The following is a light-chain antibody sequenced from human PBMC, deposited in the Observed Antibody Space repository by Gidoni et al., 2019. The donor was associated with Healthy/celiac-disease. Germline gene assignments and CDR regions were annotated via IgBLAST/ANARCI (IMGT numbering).Light chain of an antibody. CDR3: AAWDDSLSGYVV. J-gene: IGLJ2*01. CDR2: RNN. V-gene: IGLV1-47*01. Sequence: QSVLTQPPSASGTPGHTVTISCSGSSSNIGSKYVYWYQQLPGTAPKLLIYRNNQRPSGVTDRFSGSKSGTSASLAISGLRSEYEADYYCAAWDDSLSGYVVFGGGTKLTVL. CDR1: SSNIGSKY.